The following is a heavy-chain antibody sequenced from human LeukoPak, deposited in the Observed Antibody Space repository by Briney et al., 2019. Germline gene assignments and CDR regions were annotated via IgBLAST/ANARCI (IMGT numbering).Heavy chain of an antibody. V-gene: IGHV3-73*01. CDR1: GFTFSDSP. Sequence: GGSLRLSCAASGFTFSDSPIHWVRQASGKGLEWVGRIRGKADGSATAYSTSVKGRFIISRDDSMNTAYLQMNGLKAEDTAVYYCTRRYYNSDGFYLTDAFDIWGQGRMVTVS. CDR2: IRGKADGSAT. CDR3: TRRYYNSDGFYLTDAFDI. J-gene: IGHJ3*02. D-gene: IGHD3-10*01.